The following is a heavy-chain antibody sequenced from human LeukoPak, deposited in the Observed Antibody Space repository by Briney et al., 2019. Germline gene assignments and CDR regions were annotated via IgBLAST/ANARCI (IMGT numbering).Heavy chain of an antibody. CDR2: INADGGGT. J-gene: IGHJ1*01. D-gene: IGHD3-10*01. CDR3: ARGGYASRELVQH. CDR1: GYTFTVYY. V-gene: IGHV1-2*02. Sequence: ASVTVSCKASGYTFTVYYIHWVRQAPGEGLEWVGWINADGGGTNYAQKFQGRVTMSRETSISTAYMELSSLRSDDTAVYYCARGGYASRELVQHWGQGTLVTVSS.